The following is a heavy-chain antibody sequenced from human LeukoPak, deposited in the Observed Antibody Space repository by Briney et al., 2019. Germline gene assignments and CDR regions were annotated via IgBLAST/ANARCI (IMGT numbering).Heavy chain of an antibody. V-gene: IGHV3-30-3*01. CDR3: ARDRPGTVVAGAFDH. D-gene: IGHD6-19*01. CDR1: GFTFSSFV. Sequence: GGSLRLSCAASGFTFSSFVMHWVRQAPGKGLGWVAVISSDGNNEYYADSVKGRFTISRDNSKNTLYLQITSLRTEDTGVYYCARDRPGTVVAGAFDHCGQGTLVTVSS. J-gene: IGHJ4*02. CDR2: ISSDGNNE.